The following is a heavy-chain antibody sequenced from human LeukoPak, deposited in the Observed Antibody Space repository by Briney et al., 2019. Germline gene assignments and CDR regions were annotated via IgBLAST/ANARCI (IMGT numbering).Heavy chain of an antibody. CDR2: IYSGGST. J-gene: IGHJ5*02. Sequence: GGSLRLSCAASGFTVSSNYMSWFRQAPGKGLEWVSVIYSGGSTYYADSVKGRFTISRHNSKNTLYLQMNSLRAEDTAVYYCARVLDSSGYYNWFDPWGQGTLVTVSS. CDR3: ARVLDSSGYYNWFDP. D-gene: IGHD3-22*01. CDR1: GFTVSSNY. V-gene: IGHV3-53*04.